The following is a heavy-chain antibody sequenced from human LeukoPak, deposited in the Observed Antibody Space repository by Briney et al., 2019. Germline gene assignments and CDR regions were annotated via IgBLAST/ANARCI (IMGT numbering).Heavy chain of an antibody. CDR2: IWYDGSNK. Sequence: GGSLRLSCAASGFTFSNHGMHWVRQAPGKGPEWVALIWYDGSNKYYGDSVKGRFTISRDNSKNTVYLQMNSLRAEDTGVYYCARDFPATVVTPSDAFDIWGQGTMVTVSS. CDR1: GFTFSNHG. V-gene: IGHV3-33*01. CDR3: ARDFPATVVTPSDAFDI. J-gene: IGHJ3*02. D-gene: IGHD4-23*01.